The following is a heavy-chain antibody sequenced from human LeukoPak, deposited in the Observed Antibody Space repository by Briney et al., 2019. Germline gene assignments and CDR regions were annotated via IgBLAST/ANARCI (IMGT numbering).Heavy chain of an antibody. J-gene: IGHJ4*02. V-gene: IGHV1-2*02. CDR3: ARVNSSSWSIDY. Sequence: ASVKVSCKASGGTFSSYAISWVRQAPGQGLEWMGWINPNSGGTNYAQKFQGRVTMTRDTSISTAYMELSRLRSDDTAVYYCARVNSSSWSIDYWGQGTLVTVSS. D-gene: IGHD6-13*01. CDR1: GGTFSSYA. CDR2: INPNSGGT.